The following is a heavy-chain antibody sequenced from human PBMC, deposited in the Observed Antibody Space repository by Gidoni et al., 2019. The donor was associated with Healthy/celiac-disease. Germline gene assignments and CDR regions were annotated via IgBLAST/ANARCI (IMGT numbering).Heavy chain of an antibody. CDR1: GYTFASYG. CDR3: ARDSPDVGQLVRGWFDP. Sequence: VQLVQTGAEVKKPGASVKVSCQASGYTFASYGISWVRQAPGQGLEWMGWISAYNGNTNYALQLQGSVTMTKNTSTSKAYRGLRGRRSEDTAVYYCARDSPDVGQLVRGWFDPWGQGTLVTVSS. V-gene: IGHV1-18*01. CDR2: ISAYNGNT. J-gene: IGHJ5*02. D-gene: IGHD6-6*01.